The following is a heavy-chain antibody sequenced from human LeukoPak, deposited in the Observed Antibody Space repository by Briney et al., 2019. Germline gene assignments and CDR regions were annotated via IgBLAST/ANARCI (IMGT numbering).Heavy chain of an antibody. D-gene: IGHD3-22*01. CDR2: ISNDGGGT. V-gene: IGHV3-23*01. CDR3: AKGSSGYFADL. J-gene: IGHJ5*02. Sequence: GGSLRLSCAASGFIFNNYGLIWVRQAPGRGLEWVSAISNDGGGTQYAEFVKGRFTISRDNSKNTLFLQMNSLRAEDTALYYCAKGSSGYFADLWGQGTLVTVSS. CDR1: GFIFNNYG.